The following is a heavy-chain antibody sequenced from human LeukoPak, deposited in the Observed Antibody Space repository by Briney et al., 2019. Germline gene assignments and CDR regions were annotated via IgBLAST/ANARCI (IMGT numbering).Heavy chain of an antibody. V-gene: IGHV4-38-2*01. Sequence: KPSETLSLTCAVSGYSISNGYYWGWIRQPPGKGLEWIGSIYHSGSTYYNPSLKSRVTISVDTSKNQFSLKLSSVTAADTAVYYCASAPEDIVVVPAAIRRFGWFDPWGQGTLVTVSS. CDR2: IYHSGST. CDR1: GYSISNGYY. D-gene: IGHD2-2*02. CDR3: ASAPEDIVVVPAAIRRFGWFDP. J-gene: IGHJ5*02.